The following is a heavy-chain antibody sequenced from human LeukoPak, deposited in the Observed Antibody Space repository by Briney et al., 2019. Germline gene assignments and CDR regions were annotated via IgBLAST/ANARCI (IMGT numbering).Heavy chain of an antibody. V-gene: IGHV3-74*01. CDR1: GFTLSTYW. CDR2: LSPDGSKT. D-gene: IGHD5-18*01. Sequence: GGSLRLSCAASGFTLSTYWNHWVRQAPGRGLVWVSRLSPDGSKTTYADSVRGRFTISRDNAKNTLYLQMNDLGTEDTALYFCARAGANNYGLFDFWGQRTRVTLSS. J-gene: IGHJ4*01. CDR3: ARAGANNYGLFDF.